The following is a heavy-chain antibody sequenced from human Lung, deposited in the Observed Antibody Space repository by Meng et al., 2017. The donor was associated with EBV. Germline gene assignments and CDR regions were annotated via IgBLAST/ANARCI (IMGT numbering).Heavy chain of an antibody. CDR1: CGSIRGCLW. J-gene: IGHJ4*02. CDR2: FYHSGPT. Sequence: EWGREMGECFGTGSLTGIVSCGSIRGCLWWSWFSQCHERGLEWIGEFYHSGPTDYNPSLKSRLTILVAKSTTPFSLKLSSARAAETAVYYCARVGHHNDRSGPYEAAFDNWGQGTLVTVSS. D-gene: IGHD3-22*01. V-gene: IGHV4-4*02. CDR3: ARVGHHNDRSGPYEAAFDN.